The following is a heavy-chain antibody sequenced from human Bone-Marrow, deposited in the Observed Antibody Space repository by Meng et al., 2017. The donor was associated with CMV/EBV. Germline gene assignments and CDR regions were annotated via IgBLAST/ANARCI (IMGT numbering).Heavy chain of an antibody. V-gene: IGHV3-21*01. J-gene: IGHJ6*02. Sequence: GESLKISCAASGFTFSSYSMSWVRQAPGKGLEWVSSISSSSSYIYYADSVKGRFTISRDNAKNSLYLQMNSLRAEDTAVYYCARDRYCSSTSCYNNYYYGMDVWGQGTTVTVSS. D-gene: IGHD2-2*02. CDR3: ARDRYCSSTSCYNNYYYGMDV. CDR1: GFTFSSYS. CDR2: ISSSSSYI.